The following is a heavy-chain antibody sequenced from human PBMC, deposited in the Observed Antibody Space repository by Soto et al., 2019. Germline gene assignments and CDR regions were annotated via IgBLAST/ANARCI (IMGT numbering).Heavy chain of an antibody. D-gene: IGHD4-17*01. CDR3: ARPLRARNYSYGMAV. J-gene: IGHJ6*02. V-gene: IGHV1-69*01. CDR2: TIPMFGTP. CDR1: GGTFSKYA. Sequence: QVQLVQAGAEMQQPGASVRVSGKASGGTFSKYAFSWVRQAPGQGLEWLGGTIPMFGTPNYEQKFQGRFAISEDDSTDTVYKELSSLRSEDTAVYFCARPLRARNYSYGMAVWGQVTTVTVAS.